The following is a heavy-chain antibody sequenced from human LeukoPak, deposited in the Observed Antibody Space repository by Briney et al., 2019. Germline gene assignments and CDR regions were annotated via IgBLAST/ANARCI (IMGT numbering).Heavy chain of an antibody. CDR3: AKGLYGDYVVDY. V-gene: IGHV3-23*01. Sequence: PGGSLRLSCAASGFTFSSYAMNWVRQAPGKGLEWVSGISGSGGSTYYADSVKGRFTISRDNSKNTLYLQMNSLRAEDTAVYYCAKGLYGDYVVDYWGQGTLVTVSS. CDR2: ISGSGGST. D-gene: IGHD4-17*01. J-gene: IGHJ4*02. CDR1: GFTFSSYA.